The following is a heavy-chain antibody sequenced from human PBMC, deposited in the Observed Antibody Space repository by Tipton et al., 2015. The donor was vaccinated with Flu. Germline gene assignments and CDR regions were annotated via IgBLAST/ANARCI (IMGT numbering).Heavy chain of an antibody. D-gene: IGHD2-21*02. J-gene: IGHJ6*02. CDR1: GGSISSSSYY. CDR3: ARDPTADSVLTAIVYYYYGMEV. CDR2: IYYSGST. Sequence: TLSLTCTVSGGSISSSSYYWGWIRQPPGKGLEWIGSIYYSGSTYYTPSLKSRVTISVDTSKNQFSLKLSSVTAADTAVYYCARDPTADSVLTAIVYYYYGMEVWGQGTTVTVSS. V-gene: IGHV4-39*07.